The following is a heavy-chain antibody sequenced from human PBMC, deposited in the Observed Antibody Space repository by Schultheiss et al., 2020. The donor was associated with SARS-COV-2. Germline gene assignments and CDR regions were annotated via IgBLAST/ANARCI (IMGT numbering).Heavy chain of an antibody. V-gene: IGHV3-23*01. J-gene: IGHJ4*02. CDR1: GFTFSRFA. Sequence: GESLKISCAASGFTFSRFAMNWVRQAPGKGLEWVSAISGSGGSTYYADSVKGRFTISRDNSKNTLYLQMNSLRGEDTAVYYCAKNKDYSNYLYYFDYWGQGTLVTVSS. CDR3: AKNKDYSNYLYYFDY. D-gene: IGHD4-11*01. CDR2: ISGSGGST.